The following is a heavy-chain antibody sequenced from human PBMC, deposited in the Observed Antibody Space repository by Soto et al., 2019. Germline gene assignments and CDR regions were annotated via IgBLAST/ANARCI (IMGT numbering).Heavy chain of an antibody. CDR3: ARLGLSSSWPH. CDR2: IYYSGST. Sequence: PSETLSLTCPVSGGSICSSSYYWGWIRQPPGKGLEWIGSIYYSGSTYYNPSLKSRVTISVDTSKNQFSLKLSSVTAADTAVYYCARLGLSSSWPHWGQGTLVTV. D-gene: IGHD6-13*01. J-gene: IGHJ4*02. CDR1: GGSICSSSYY. V-gene: IGHV4-39*01.